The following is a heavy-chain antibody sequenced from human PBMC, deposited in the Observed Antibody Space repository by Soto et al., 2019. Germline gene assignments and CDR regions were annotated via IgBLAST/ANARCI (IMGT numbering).Heavy chain of an antibody. J-gene: IGHJ5*02. V-gene: IGHV1-2*02. CDR2: INPNSGGT. CDR1: GYTFTGYY. CDR3: ARAPAAGTWWFDP. Sequence: GASVKVSCKASGYTFTGYYMHWVRQAPGQGLEWMGWINPNSGGTNYAQKLQGRVTMTTDTSTSTAYMELRSLRSDDTAVYYCARAPAAGTWWFDPWGQGTLVTVSS. D-gene: IGHD6-13*01.